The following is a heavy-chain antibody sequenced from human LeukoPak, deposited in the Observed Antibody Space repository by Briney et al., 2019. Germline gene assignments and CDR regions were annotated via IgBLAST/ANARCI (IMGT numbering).Heavy chain of an antibody. CDR3: ARDGGRDYYYYYMDV. Sequence: PSETLSLTCTVSGGSISSYYWSWIRQPPGKGLEWIGNIYYSGSTNYNPSLKSRVTISVDTSKNQFSLKLSSVTAADTAVYYCARDGGRDYYYYYMDVWGKGTTVTVSS. J-gene: IGHJ6*03. CDR1: GGSISSYY. V-gene: IGHV4-59*01. CDR2: IYYSGST.